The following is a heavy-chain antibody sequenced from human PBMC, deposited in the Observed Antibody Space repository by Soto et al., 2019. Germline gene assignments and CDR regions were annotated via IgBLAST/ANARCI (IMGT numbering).Heavy chain of an antibody. V-gene: IGHV1-18*01. J-gene: IGHJ3*02. D-gene: IGHD2-2*01. CDR1: GYTFTSYG. CDR3: AKGSTSWSWDAFDI. CDR2: ISAYNGNT. Sequence: VKVSCKASGYTFTSYGISWVRQAPGQGLEWMGWISAYNGNTNYAQKLQGRVTMTTDTSTSTAYMELRSLRSDDTAVYYCAKGSTSWSWDAFDIWGQGTMVTVSS.